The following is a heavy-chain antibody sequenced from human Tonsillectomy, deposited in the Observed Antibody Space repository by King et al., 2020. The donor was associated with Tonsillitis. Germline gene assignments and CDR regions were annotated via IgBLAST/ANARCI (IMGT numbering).Heavy chain of an antibody. CDR3: AKGWVEMDA. J-gene: IGHJ4*02. V-gene: IGHV3-23*04. D-gene: IGHD5-24*01. CDR1: GFTFSSCA. Sequence: VQLVESGGGLVQPGGSLRLSCAASGFTFSSCAMTWVRQAPGMRLEWVSAISGSAGVTYYADSVKGRFTISRDNSKNTLYLQMNSLIAEDTAVYYCAKGWVEMDAWGQGTLVTVSS. CDR2: ISGSAGVT.